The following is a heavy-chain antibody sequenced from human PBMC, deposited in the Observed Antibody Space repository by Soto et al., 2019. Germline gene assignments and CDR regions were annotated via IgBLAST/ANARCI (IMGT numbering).Heavy chain of an antibody. V-gene: IGHV1-46*01. CDR1: GYTFTTYY. J-gene: IGHJ6*02. CDR2: IIPSGGTA. Sequence: GVVVKVSCKASGYTFTTYYMHWVRQAPGQGREWMGTIIPSGGTANYAQKFQGRVTITADESTSTAYMELSSLRSEDTAVYYCARYYYDSSGPYYYYGMDVWGQGTTVTV. D-gene: IGHD3-22*01. CDR3: ARYYYDSSGPYYYYGMDV.